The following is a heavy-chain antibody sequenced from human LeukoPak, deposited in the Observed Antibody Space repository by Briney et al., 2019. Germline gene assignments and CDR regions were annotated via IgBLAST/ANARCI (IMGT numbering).Heavy chain of an antibody. CDR2: ISSSSSTI. J-gene: IGHJ6*02. CDR3: ARDDSSSSRGAHTDYYGMDV. D-gene: IGHD6-6*01. CDR1: GFTFSSYS. V-gene: IGHV3-48*01. Sequence: GGSLRLSCAASGFTFSSYSMNWVRQAPGKGLEWVSYISSSSSTIYYANSVKGRFTISRDNAKNSLYLQMNSLRAEDTAVYYCARDDSSSSRGAHTDYYGMDVWGQGTTVTVSS.